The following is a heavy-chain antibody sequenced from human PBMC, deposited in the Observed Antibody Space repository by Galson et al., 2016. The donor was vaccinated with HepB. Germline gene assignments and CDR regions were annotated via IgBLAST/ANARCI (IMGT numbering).Heavy chain of an antibody. V-gene: IGHV3-13*01. D-gene: IGHD6-13*01. CDR3: ARGQELVPGGMDV. CDR1: GFTFNNYA. CDR2: IGITGDT. Sequence: SLRLSCAASGFTFNNYAMTWVRQAPGKGLEWVSAIGITGDTHYSGSVKGRFTISREKAENSLYLQMNSLTAGDTAVYFCARGQELVPGGMDVWGQGTTVTVSS. J-gene: IGHJ6*02.